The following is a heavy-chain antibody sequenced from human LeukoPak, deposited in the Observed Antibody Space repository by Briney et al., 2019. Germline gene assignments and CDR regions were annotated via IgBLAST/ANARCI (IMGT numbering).Heavy chain of an antibody. CDR3: ARKLRLGELSP. D-gene: IGHD3-16*02. V-gene: IGHV3-7*01. Sequence: GGSLRLSCAASGYTFSSYWMSWVRQAPGKGLEWVANIKQDGSEKYYVDSVKGRFTISRDNAKNSLYLQMNSLRAEDTAVYYCARKLRLGELSPWGQGTLVTVSS. CDR1: GYTFSSYW. CDR2: IKQDGSEK. J-gene: IGHJ4*02.